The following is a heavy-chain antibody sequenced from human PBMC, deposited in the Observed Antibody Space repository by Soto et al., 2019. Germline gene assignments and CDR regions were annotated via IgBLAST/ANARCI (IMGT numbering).Heavy chain of an antibody. J-gene: IGHJ4*02. Sequence: VQLVESGGGLVQPGGSLRLSCAASGFTFSSYAMHWVRQAPGKGLEWVAVISYDGSNKYYADSVKGRFTISRDNSKNTLYLQMNSLRAEDTAVYYCARDLRGQLWSIDYWGQGTLVTVSS. CDR1: GFTFSSYA. CDR3: ARDLRGQLWSIDY. CDR2: ISYDGSNK. D-gene: IGHD5-18*01. V-gene: IGHV3-30-3*01.